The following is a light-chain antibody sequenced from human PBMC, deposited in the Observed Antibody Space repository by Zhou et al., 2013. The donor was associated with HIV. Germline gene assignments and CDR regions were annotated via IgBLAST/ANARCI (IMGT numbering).Light chain of an antibody. CDR1: QSVSSY. V-gene: IGKV3-11*01. CDR3: QQYGSSPLT. Sequence: EIVLTQSPGTLSLSPGERATLSCRASQSVSSYLAWYQQKPGQAPRLLIYDASNRATGIPARFSGSGSGTDFTLTISSLEPEDFAVYYCQQYGSSPLTFGGGTKVELK. J-gene: IGKJ4*01. CDR2: DAS.